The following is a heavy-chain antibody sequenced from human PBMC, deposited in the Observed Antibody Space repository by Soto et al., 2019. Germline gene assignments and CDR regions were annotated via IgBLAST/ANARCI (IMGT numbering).Heavy chain of an antibody. Sequence: SETLSLTCTVSGGSISSSSSYWGWIRQPPGKGLEWIGSINYSGSTYYNPSLKSRVTISVDTSKNQFSLKLSSVTAADTAVYFCAKTGFWSDYRVADYWGQGTLVTVSS. V-gene: IGHV4-39*01. J-gene: IGHJ4*02. D-gene: IGHD3-3*01. CDR2: INYSGST. CDR1: GGSISSSSSY. CDR3: AKTGFWSDYRVADY.